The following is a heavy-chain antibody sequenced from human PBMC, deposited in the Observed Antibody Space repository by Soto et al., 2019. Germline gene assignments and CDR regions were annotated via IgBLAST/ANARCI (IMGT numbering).Heavy chain of an antibody. J-gene: IGHJ4*02. CDR3: ARDPLYYYDSSGILPYYFDY. CDR1: GFTFSNYG. D-gene: IGHD3-22*01. CDR2: IWYDGSNK. V-gene: IGHV3-33*01. Sequence: GGSLRLSCAASGFTFSNYGMHWVRQAPGKRLEWVAVIWYDGSNKYYPDSVKGRFTISRDNSKNTLYLQMNSLRAEDTAVYYCARDPLYYYDSSGILPYYFDYWGQGTLVTVSS.